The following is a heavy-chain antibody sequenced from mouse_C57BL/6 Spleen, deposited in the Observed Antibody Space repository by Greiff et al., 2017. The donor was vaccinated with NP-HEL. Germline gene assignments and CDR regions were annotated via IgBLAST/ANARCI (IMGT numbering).Heavy chain of an antibody. D-gene: IGHD2-5*01. Sequence: QVHVKQSGAELVKPGASVKMSCKASGYTFTSYWITWVKQRPGQGLEWIGDIYPGSGSTNYNEKFKSKATLTVDTSSSTAYMQLSSLTSEDSAVYYCARSEYSNWYFDVWGTGTTVTVSS. V-gene: IGHV1-55*01. CDR2: IYPGSGST. J-gene: IGHJ1*03. CDR3: ARSEYSNWYFDV. CDR1: GYTFTSYW.